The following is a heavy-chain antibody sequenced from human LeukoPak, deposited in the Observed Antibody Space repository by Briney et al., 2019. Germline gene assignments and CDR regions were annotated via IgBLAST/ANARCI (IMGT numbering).Heavy chain of an antibody. V-gene: IGHV3-20*04. D-gene: IGHD6-13*01. CDR3: ARDIGIAAASYYYYYMDV. CDR2: INWNGGST. Sequence: GGSLRLSCAASGFTVSSNYMSWVRQAPGKGLEWVSGINWNGGSTGYADSVKGRFTISRDNAKNSLYLQMNSLRAEDTALYYCARDIGIAAASYYYYYMDVWGKGTTVTVSS. J-gene: IGHJ6*03. CDR1: GFTVSSNY.